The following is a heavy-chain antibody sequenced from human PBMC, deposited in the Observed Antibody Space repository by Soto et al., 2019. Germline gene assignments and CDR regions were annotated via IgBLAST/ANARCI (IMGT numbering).Heavy chain of an antibody. V-gene: IGHV4-31*03. CDR1: GGSIRSDGYY. J-gene: IGHJ3*02. CDR3: ARDGLSGGDAFDI. Sequence: QVQLQESGPGLLKPSQTLSLTCTVSGGSIRSDGYYWSWIRQRPGKGLEWIGYMNYRGITYYNPSLKSRLTISEDTSKNHFSLNLSSVTAADPAVYYCARDGLSGGDAFDIWGQGTVVVVSS. CDR2: MNYRGIT. D-gene: IGHD3-10*01.